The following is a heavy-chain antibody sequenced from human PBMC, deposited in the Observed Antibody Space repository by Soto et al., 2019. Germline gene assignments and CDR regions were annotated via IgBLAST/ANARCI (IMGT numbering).Heavy chain of an antibody. D-gene: IGHD6-13*01. CDR1: GFSLSTSGMC. Sequence: SGPTLVNPTQTPTLTCTFSGFSLSTSGMCVSWIRQPPGKALEWLALIDWDDDKYYSTSLKTRLTISKDTSKNQVVLTMTNMDPVDTATYYCARIKAYSSSWYSDYWGQGTLVTVSS. J-gene: IGHJ4*02. V-gene: IGHV2-70*01. CDR3: ARIKAYSSSWYSDY. CDR2: IDWDDDK.